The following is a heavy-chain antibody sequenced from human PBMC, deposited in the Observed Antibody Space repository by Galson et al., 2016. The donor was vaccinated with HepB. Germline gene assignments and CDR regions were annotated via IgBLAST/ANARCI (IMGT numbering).Heavy chain of an antibody. CDR1: GFNFRNYA. V-gene: IGHV3-30-3*01. J-gene: IGHJ4*02. CDR2: MSYDGSKE. D-gene: IGHD6-19*01. Sequence: SLRLSCAASGFNFRNYAMNWVRQAPGKGPEWVAVMSYDGSKEYYADSVKGRFTISRDNSKNTLYLQMNSLRPEDTALYYCARDSGLWTPVALFDYWGQGTLVAVSS. CDR3: ARDSGLWTPVALFDY.